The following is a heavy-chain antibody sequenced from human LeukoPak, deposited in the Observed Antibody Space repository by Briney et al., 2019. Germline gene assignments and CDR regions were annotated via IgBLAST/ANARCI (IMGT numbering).Heavy chain of an antibody. CDR3: ASEASCIGTRCSVQRVAS. CDR2: LNPNTGAT. J-gene: IGHJ4*02. Sequence: ASVKVSCKASGYTFTAYYLHWVRQAPGQGLEWMGWLNPNTGATNYAQNFQGGVTITGDTSIATTYMEVRSLMPDDTALYYCASEASCIGTRCSVQRVASWGPGTLVMVSS. D-gene: IGHD2/OR15-2a*01. CDR1: GYTFTAYY. V-gene: IGHV1-2*02.